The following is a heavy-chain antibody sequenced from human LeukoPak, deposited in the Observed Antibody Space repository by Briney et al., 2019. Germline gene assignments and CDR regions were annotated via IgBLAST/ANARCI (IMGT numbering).Heavy chain of an antibody. CDR2: IYYSGST. CDR3: ARVGHYYDSSGYSTRSFDY. D-gene: IGHD3-22*01. V-gene: IGHV4-59*01. CDR1: GGSISSYY. J-gene: IGHJ4*02. Sequence: SETLSLTCTVSGGSISSYYWSWIRQPPGKGLEWIGYIYYSGSTNYNPSLKSRVTISVDTSKNQFSLKLSSVTAADTAVYYCARVGHYYDSSGYSTRSFDYWGQGALVTVSS.